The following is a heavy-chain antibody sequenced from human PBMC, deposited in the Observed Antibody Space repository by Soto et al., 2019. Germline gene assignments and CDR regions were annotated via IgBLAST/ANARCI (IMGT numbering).Heavy chain of an antibody. D-gene: IGHD3-22*01. J-gene: IGHJ4*02. Sequence: SVKVSCKASGGTFSSYAISWVRQAPGQGLEWMGGIIPIFGTANYAQKFQGRVTITADESTSTAYMELSSLRSEDTAVYYCASSAYYYDRRDYWGQGTLVTVSS. V-gene: IGHV1-69*13. CDR2: IIPIFGTA. CDR1: GGTFSSYA. CDR3: ASSAYYYDRRDY.